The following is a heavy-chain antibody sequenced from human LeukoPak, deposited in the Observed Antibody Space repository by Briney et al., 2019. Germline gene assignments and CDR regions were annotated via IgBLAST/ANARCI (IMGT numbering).Heavy chain of an antibody. Sequence: GGSLRLSCAASGFTFSHYSRNWFRHAPGKGLECFSSISSSSSYIYYADSVKGRVTISRDNAKNSLHLQMNSLRAEDTAVYYCAKDGLAPPAINWFAPWGQGPLVTVSS. CDR1: GFTFSHYS. J-gene: IGHJ5*02. CDR3: AKDGLAPPAINWFAP. CDR2: ISSSSSYI. D-gene: IGHD6-13*01. V-gene: IGHV3-21*04.